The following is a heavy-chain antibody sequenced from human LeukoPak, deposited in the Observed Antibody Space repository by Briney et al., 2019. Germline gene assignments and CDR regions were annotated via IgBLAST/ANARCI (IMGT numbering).Heavy chain of an antibody. V-gene: IGHV1-69*05. CDR2: IIPIFGTA. D-gene: IGHD3-22*01. CDR3: ARDPSYYEDGDY. CDR1: GYTFTGYY. Sequence: ASVKVSCKASGYTFTGYYMHWVRQAPGQGLEWMGRIIPIFGTANYAQKFQGRVTITTDESTSTAYMELSSLRSEDTAVYYCARDPSYYEDGDYWGQGTLVTVSS. J-gene: IGHJ4*02.